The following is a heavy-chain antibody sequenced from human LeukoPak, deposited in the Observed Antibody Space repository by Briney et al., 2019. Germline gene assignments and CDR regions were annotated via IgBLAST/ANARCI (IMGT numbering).Heavy chain of an antibody. CDR2: MSPNSGTT. V-gene: IGHV1-8*01. Sequence: ASVKVSCKASGYTFTSYDMNWVRQATGQGLEWMGWMSPNSGTTGYAQKFQGRVTMTRNTSISTAYMELSSLRSEDTAVYYCARRTGYYNYMDVWGKGTTVTVS. D-gene: IGHD2-8*02. CDR3: ARRTGYYNYMDV. J-gene: IGHJ6*03. CDR1: GYTFTSYD.